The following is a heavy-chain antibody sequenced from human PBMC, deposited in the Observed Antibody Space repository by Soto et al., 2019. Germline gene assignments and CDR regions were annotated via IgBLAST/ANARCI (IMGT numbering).Heavy chain of an antibody. CDR2: IYYSGST. V-gene: IGHV4-39*01. CDR3: ARTSSPQRNYGMDV. CDR1: GGSISSSSYY. J-gene: IGHJ6*02. Sequence: VTASETLSLTCTVSGGSISSSSYYWGWIRQPPGKGLEWIGSIYYSGSTYYNPSLKSRVTISVDTSKNQFSLKLSSVTAADTAVYYCARTSSPQRNYGMDVWGQGTTVTVSS. D-gene: IGHD2-2*01.